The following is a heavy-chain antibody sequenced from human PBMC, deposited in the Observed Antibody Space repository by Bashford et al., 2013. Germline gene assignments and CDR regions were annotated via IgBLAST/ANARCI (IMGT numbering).Heavy chain of an antibody. CDR2: INAGNGNT. CDR3: ARAWGYSYGSNGMDV. D-gene: IGHD5-18*01. CDR1: GYTFTSYA. V-gene: IGHV1-3*01. J-gene: IGHJ6*02. Sequence: ASVKVSCKASGYTFTSYAMHWVRQAPGQRLEWMGWINAGNGNTKYSQKFQGRVTITRDTSASTAYMELSSLRSEDTAVYYCARAWGYSYGSNGMDVWGQGTTVTVSS.